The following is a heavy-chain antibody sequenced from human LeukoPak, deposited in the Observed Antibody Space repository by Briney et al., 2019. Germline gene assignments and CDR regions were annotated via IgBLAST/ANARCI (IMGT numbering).Heavy chain of an antibody. Sequence: GGPLRLSCAASGFTFSSYSMNWVRQAPGKGLEWVSSISSSSSYIYYADSVKGRFTISRDNAKNSLYLQMNSLRAEDTAVYYCARGYCSSTSCPNGMDVWGQGTTVTVSS. V-gene: IGHV3-21*01. D-gene: IGHD2-2*01. J-gene: IGHJ6*02. CDR1: GFTFSSYS. CDR2: ISSSSSYI. CDR3: ARGYCSSTSCPNGMDV.